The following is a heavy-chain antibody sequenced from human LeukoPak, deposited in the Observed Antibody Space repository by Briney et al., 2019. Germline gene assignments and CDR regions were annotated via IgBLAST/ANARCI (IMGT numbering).Heavy chain of an antibody. CDR2: IYTSGST. Sequence: SETLSLTCTVSGGSISSGSYYWSWIRQPAGKGLEWIGRIYTSGSTNYNPSLKSRATISVDTSKNQFSLKLSSVTAADTAVYYCARDLSADVWGKGTTVTVSS. V-gene: IGHV4-61*02. CDR1: GGSISSGSYY. CDR3: ARDLSADV. J-gene: IGHJ6*04. D-gene: IGHD3-3*02.